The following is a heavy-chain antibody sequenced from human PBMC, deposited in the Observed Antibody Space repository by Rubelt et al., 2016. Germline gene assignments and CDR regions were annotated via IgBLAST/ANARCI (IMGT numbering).Heavy chain of an antibody. V-gene: IGHV3-30*02. CDR3: AKAIGGDYYYYGMDV. J-gene: IGHJ6*02. Sequence: GFTFSSYGMHWVRQAPGKGLEWVAFIRYDGSNKYYADSVKGRFTISRDNSKNTLYLQMNSLRAEDTAVYYCAKAIGGDYYYYGMDVWGQGTTVTVSS. CDR1: GFTFSSYG. CDR2: IRYDGSNK. D-gene: IGHD2-8*01.